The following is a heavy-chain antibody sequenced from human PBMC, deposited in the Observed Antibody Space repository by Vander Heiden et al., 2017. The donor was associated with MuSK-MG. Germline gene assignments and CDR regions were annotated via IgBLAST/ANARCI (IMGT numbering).Heavy chain of an antibody. CDR1: GFTFSSYG. J-gene: IGHJ4*02. CDR3: AKDGRGYCSGGSCYSGIGD. V-gene: IGHV3-30*18. D-gene: IGHD2-15*01. CDR2: ISYDGSNK. Sequence: QVQLVESGGGVVQPGRSLRLSCAASGFTFSSYGMPWVRQAPGKGLEWVAVISYDGSNKYYADSVKGRFTISRDNSKNTLYLQMNSLRAEDTAVYYCAKDGRGYCSGGSCYSGIGDWGQGTLVTVSS.